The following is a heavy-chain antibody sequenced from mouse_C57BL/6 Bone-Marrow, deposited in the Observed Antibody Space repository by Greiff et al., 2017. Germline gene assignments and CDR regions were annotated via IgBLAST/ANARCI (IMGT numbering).Heavy chain of an antibody. CDR3: ARQGYGTHWYFDV. D-gene: IGHD1-1*01. J-gene: IGHJ1*03. Sequence: EVQRVESGGDLVKPGGSLKLSCAASGFTFSSYGMSWVRQTPDKTLEWVATISSGGSYTYYPDSVKGRFTISRDNAKNTLYLQMSSLKSEDTAMYYCARQGYGTHWYFDVWGTGTTVTVSS. CDR1: GFTFSSYG. V-gene: IGHV5-6*01. CDR2: ISSGGSYT.